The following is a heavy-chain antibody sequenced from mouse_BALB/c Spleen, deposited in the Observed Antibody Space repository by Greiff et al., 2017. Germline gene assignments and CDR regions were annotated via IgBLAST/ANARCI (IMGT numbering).Heavy chain of an antibody. D-gene: IGHD2-14*01. Sequence: VQLQQSGAELVRSGASVKLSCTASGFNIKDYYMHWVKQRPEQGLEWIGWIDPENGDTEYAPKFQGKATMTADTSSNTAYLQLSSLTSEDTAVYYCNADGGRYDDSIDYWGQGTSVTVSS. CDR1: GFNIKDYY. J-gene: IGHJ4*01. V-gene: IGHV14-4*02. CDR3: NADGGRYDDSIDY. CDR2: IDPENGDT.